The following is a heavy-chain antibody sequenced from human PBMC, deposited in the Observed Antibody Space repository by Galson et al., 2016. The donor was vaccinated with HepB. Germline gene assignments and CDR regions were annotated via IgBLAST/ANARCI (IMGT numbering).Heavy chain of an antibody. CDR3: ARDWYCSAGSCYDAFDI. V-gene: IGHV1-18*01. J-gene: IGHJ3*02. D-gene: IGHD2-15*01. CDR1: GYTFTSYG. CDR2: ISTYDGDT. Sequence: SVKVSCKASGYTFTSYGISWVRQAPGQGLEWMGWISTYDGDTNYAQNLQGRVTMTTDTSTTTAYMELRRLRSDDTAIYYCARDWYCSAGSCYDAFDIWGQGTMVTVSS.